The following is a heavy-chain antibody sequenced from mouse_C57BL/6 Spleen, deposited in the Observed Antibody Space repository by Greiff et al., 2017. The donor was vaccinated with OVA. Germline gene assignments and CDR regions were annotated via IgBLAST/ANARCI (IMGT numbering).Heavy chain of an antibody. CDR1: GYTFTDYY. D-gene: IGHD2-3*01. V-gene: IGHV1-76*01. CDR2: IYPGSGNT. Sequence: QVQLQQSGAELVRPGASVKLSCKASGYTFTDYYINWVKQRPGQGLEWIARIYPGSGNTYYNEKFKGKATLTAEKSSSTAYMQLSSLTSEDSAVYFCARDDGYYDYFDYWGQGTTLTVSS. CDR3: ARDDGYYDYFDY. J-gene: IGHJ2*01.